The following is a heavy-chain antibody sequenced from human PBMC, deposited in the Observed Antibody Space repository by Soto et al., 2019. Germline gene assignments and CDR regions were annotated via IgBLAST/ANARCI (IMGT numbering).Heavy chain of an antibody. D-gene: IGHD5-12*01. V-gene: IGHV3-53*01. CDR1: GFTVSSNY. CDR2: IYSGGST. CDR3: ARGGRRDGYNLVY. Sequence: GGPMIVCCASSGFTVSSNYMSWVRQAPGKGLEWVSVIYSGGSTYYADSVKGRFTISRDNSKNTLYLQMNSLRAEDTAVYYCARGGRRDGYNLVYWGQGALVNVSS. J-gene: IGHJ4*02.